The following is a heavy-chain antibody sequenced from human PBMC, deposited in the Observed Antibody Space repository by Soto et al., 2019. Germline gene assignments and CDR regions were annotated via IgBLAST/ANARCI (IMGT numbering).Heavy chain of an antibody. CDR3: ARLIVVVVAARVYYYYGMDV. J-gene: IGHJ6*02. D-gene: IGHD2-15*01. V-gene: IGHV1-69*13. Sequence: SVKVSCKASGGTFSSYAISWVRQAPGQGLEWMGGIIPIFGTANYAQKFQGRVTITADESTSTAYMELSSLRSEDTAMYYCARLIVVVVAARVYYYYGMDVWGQGATVTVSS. CDR2: IIPIFGTA. CDR1: GGTFSSYA.